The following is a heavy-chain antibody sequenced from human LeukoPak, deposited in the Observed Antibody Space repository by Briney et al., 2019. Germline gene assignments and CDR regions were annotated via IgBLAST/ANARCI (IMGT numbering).Heavy chain of an antibody. V-gene: IGHV4-30-4*01. CDR1: GGSISSGDYS. Sequence: SQTLSLTCTVSGGSISSGDYSWSWIRQPPGKGLEWIGYIYYSGSTYYNPSLKSRVTISVDTSKNQFSLKLSSVTAADTAVYYCAGDYDSSGYYGYWGQGTLVTVSS. J-gene: IGHJ4*02. D-gene: IGHD3-22*01. CDR3: AGDYDSSGYYGY. CDR2: IYYSGST.